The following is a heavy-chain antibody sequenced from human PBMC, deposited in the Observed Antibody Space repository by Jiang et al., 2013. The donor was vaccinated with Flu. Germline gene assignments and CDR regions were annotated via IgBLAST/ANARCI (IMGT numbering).Heavy chain of an antibody. CDR2: GTV. CDR3: ARMRRRITGDHHGAFDI. Sequence: GTVNYAQKFQGRVRITADKSTSTAYMDVSGLRSEDTAVYYCARMRRRITGDHHGAFDIWGQGTMVTVSS. J-gene: IGHJ3*02. V-gene: IGHV1-69*06. D-gene: IGHD7-27*01.